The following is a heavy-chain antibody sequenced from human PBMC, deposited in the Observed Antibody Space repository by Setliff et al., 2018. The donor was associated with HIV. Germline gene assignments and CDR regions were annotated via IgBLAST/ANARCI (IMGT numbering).Heavy chain of an antibody. CDR1: GGPFSSYA. CDR3: ARGADYYDTSDSGEDAFDI. V-gene: IGHV1-69*13. Sequence: GASVKVSCKASGGPFSSYAISWVRQAPGQGLEWMGGIIPIFGTANYAQKFQGRVTITADESTSTAYMELSSLRSEDTAVYYCARGADYYDTSDSGEDAFDIWGQGTMVTVSS. CDR2: IIPIFGTA. D-gene: IGHD3-22*01. J-gene: IGHJ3*02.